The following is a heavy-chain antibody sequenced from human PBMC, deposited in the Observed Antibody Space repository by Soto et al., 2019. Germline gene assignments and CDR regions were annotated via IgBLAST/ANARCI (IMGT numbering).Heavy chain of an antibody. D-gene: IGHD4-17*01. CDR2: INLRGGTT. CDR3: ARGPDDSDVPRWDY. CDR1: GYNFNQYY. V-gene: IGHV1-46*02. Sequence: QVQLMQSGAEVRKPGASVRLSCETSGYNFNQYYIHWVRQAPGQGLEWMGIINLRGGTTEYAHKFRGRVTVTGDTSTRTAYMESRSLRSDDTAIYFCARGPDDSDVPRWDYWGQGTLVTVSS. J-gene: IGHJ4*02.